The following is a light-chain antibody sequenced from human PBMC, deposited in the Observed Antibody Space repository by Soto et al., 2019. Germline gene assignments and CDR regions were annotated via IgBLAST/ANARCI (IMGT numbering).Light chain of an antibody. CDR1: NSDVGSSVY. V-gene: IGLV2-14*01. J-gene: IGLJ1*01. CDR3: GFFTGTASKYV. Sequence: QSSLTQPASVSGSPGQSISFSCAGSNSDVGSSVYVSWYRQHPGKAPQLIIYEVNKRPSGVSTRFSGTKSGNTASLTISGLQPPDEADYYSGFFTGTASKYVYGAATTVTVL. CDR2: EVN.